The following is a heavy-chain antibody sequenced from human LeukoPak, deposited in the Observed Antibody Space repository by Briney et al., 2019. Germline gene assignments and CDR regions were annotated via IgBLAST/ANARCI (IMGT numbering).Heavy chain of an antibody. CDR3: ARARITLYAGAFDI. CDR1: GFTFDDYA. V-gene: IGHV3-21*01. Sequence: GGSLRLSCAASGFTFDDYAMHWVRQAPGKGLEWVSSISSSSSYIYYADSVKGRFTISRDNAKNSLYLQMNSLRAEDTAVYYCARARITLYAGAFDIWGQGTMVTVSS. CDR2: ISSSSSYI. J-gene: IGHJ3*02. D-gene: IGHD3-10*01.